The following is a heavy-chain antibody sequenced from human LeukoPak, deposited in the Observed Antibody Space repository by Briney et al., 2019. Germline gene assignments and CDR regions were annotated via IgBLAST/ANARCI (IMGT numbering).Heavy chain of an antibody. CDR2: ISAYNGNT. Sequence: ASVKVSCKASGYTFTSYGISWVRQAPGQGLEWMGLISAYNGNTNYAQKLQGRVTMTTDTSTSTAYMELRSLRSDDTAVYYCARVPLQSPDFWSGYIPWDYYYYYMDVWGKGTTVTVSS. CDR1: GYTFTSYG. J-gene: IGHJ6*03. V-gene: IGHV1-18*01. D-gene: IGHD3-3*01. CDR3: ARVPLQSPDFWSGYIPWDYYYYYMDV.